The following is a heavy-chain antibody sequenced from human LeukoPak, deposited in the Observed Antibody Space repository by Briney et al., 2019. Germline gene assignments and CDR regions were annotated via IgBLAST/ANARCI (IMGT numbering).Heavy chain of an antibody. CDR2: ISSSSSTI. CDR3: ARALGSIAVAGTGPYDAFDI. CDR1: GFTFSDYY. J-gene: IGHJ3*02. Sequence: GGSLRLSCAASGFTFSDYYMSWIRQAPGKGLEWVSYISSSSSTIYYADSVKGRFTISRDNAKNSLYLQMNSLRDEDTAVYYCARALGSIAVAGTGPYDAFDIWGQGTMVTVSS. V-gene: IGHV3-11*04. D-gene: IGHD6-19*01.